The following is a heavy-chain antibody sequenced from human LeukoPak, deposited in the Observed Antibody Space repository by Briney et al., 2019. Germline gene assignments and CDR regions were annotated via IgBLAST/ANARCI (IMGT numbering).Heavy chain of an antibody. CDR1: GGSISSYY. V-gene: IGHV4-59*01. Sequence: SETLSLTCTVSGGSISSYYWSWIRQPPGKGLEWIGYIYYSGSTNYNPSLKSRVTISVDTSKNQLSLKLSSVTAADTAVYYCARDGSGYYDTSGYRNWGQGTLVTVSS. J-gene: IGHJ4*02. CDR3: ARDGSGYYDTSGYRN. CDR2: IYYSGST. D-gene: IGHD3-22*01.